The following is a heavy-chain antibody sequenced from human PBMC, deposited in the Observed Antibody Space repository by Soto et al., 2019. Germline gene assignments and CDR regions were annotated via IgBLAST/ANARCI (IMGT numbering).Heavy chain of an antibody. V-gene: IGHV1-8*01. CDR2: IHLESRKT. CDR1: GDTFSDYD. Sequence: ASVKVSCKASGDTFSDYDINWVRQAPGQGLEWMGFIHLESRKTSFAQKFQGRLNMTGDTSIDTAYMDLTSLTSEDTAVYYCAITPGWFAGMAXWGQGTTVTVS. CDR3: AITPGWFAGMAX. J-gene: IGHJ6*02. D-gene: IGHD6-19*01.